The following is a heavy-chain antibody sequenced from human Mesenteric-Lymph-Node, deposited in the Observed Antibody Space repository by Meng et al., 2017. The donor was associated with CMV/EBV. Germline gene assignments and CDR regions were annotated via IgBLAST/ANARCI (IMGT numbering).Heavy chain of an antibody. V-gene: IGHV1-2*02. CDR2: VNPNSGAT. CDR3: ARAYCSSTSCSSNWFDP. Sequence: YAVTAYYLHGVRQAPGQGLEWMGRVNPNSGATDFPQKFQGRVTMTRDTSTSTAYMELSSLRSEDTAVYYCARAYCSSTSCSSNWFDPWGQGTLVTVSS. J-gene: IGHJ5*02. D-gene: IGHD2-2*01. CDR1: YAVTAYY.